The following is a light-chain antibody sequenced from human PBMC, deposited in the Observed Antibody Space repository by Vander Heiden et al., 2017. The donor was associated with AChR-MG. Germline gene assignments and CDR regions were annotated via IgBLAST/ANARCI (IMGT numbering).Light chain of an antibody. V-gene: IGKV3-20*01. CDR2: GAS. CDR3: QQDTGSLT. Sequence: ELVLTQSPGTLSLSPGERLTVSCRASRSISASYIAWYQHKPGQAPRLLISGASKRATGIPDRFSGSGSGTDFTLTITSLEPEDFAVYYCQQDTGSLTFGPGTKVDI. CDR1: RSISASY. J-gene: IGKJ3*01.